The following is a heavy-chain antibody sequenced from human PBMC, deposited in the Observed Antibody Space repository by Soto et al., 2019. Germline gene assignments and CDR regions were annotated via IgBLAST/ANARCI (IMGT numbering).Heavy chain of an antibody. CDR3: ARGGGDRGVTDY. Sequence: QVQLVESGGGVVQPGRSLRLSCAASGFTFSAYVMHWVRQAPGKGLEWVAVIWYDGSNKYYADSVKGRFTISRDNSKNTLYLQMNSLRAEDRAVYYCARGGGDRGVTDYWGQGTLVTVSS. J-gene: IGHJ4*02. CDR2: IWYDGSNK. D-gene: IGHD3-10*01. CDR1: GFTFSAYV. V-gene: IGHV3-33*01.